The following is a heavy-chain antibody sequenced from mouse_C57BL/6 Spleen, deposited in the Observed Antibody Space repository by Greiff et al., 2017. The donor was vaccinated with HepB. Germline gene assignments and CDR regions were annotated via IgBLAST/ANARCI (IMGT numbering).Heavy chain of an antibody. Sequence: VQLQQSGPELVKPGASVKIPCKASGYTFTDYNMDWVKQSHGKSLEWIGDINPNNGGTIYNQKFKGKATLTVDKSSSTAYMELRSLTSEDTAVYYCARWPFTTVPYAMDYWGQGTSVTVSS. V-gene: IGHV1-18*01. J-gene: IGHJ4*01. CDR2: INPNNGGT. D-gene: IGHD1-1*01. CDR1: GYTFTDYN. CDR3: ARWPFTTVPYAMDY.